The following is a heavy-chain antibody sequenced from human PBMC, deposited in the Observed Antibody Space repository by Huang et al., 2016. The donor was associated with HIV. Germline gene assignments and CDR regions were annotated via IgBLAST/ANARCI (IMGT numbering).Heavy chain of an antibody. J-gene: IGHJ4*02. D-gene: IGHD6-13*01. CDR3: ARDRGQQLSPFDS. Sequence: EVQLVESGGGLVKPGGSLRISCAASGFSLDNYHMYWVSSISPSSSFIDYADSVKGRFSISRDNAKNSLYLQMNNLRGEDTAVYYCARDRGQQLSPFDSWGQGTLVTVSS. V-gene: IGHV3-21*01. CDR1: GFSLDNYH. CDR2: ISPSSSFI.